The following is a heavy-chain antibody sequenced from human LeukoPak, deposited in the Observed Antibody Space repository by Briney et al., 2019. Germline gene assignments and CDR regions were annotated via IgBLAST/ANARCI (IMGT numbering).Heavy chain of an antibody. Sequence: SVKVSCKASGGTFSSYAISWVRQAPGQGLDWMGGIIPIFGTANYAQKFQGRVTITADESTSTAYMELSSLRSEDTAVYYCARVSIRGLRFLEQGEGRYYFDYWGQGTLVTVSS. CDR1: GGTFSSYA. J-gene: IGHJ4*02. CDR2: IIPIFGTA. V-gene: IGHV1-69*13. CDR3: ARVSIRGLRFLEQGEGRYYFDY. D-gene: IGHD3-3*01.